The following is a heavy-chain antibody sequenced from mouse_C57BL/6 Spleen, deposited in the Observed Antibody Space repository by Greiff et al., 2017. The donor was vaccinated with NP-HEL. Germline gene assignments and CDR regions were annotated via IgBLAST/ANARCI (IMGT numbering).Heavy chain of an antibody. CDR2: INPSTGGT. Sequence: EVQLQQSGPELVKPGASVKISCKASGYSFTGYYMNWVKQSPEKSLEWIGEINPSTGGTTYNQKFKAKATLTVDKSSSTAYMQLKSLTSEDSAVYYCANLYSNYAMDYWGQGTSVTVSS. J-gene: IGHJ4*01. D-gene: IGHD2-5*01. CDR1: GYSFTGYY. V-gene: IGHV1-42*01. CDR3: ANLYSNYAMDY.